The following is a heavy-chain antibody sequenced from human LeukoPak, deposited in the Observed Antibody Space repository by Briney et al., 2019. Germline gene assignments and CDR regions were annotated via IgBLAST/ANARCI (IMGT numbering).Heavy chain of an antibody. CDR2: INHSGST. Sequence: SETLSLTCAVYGGSFSGYYWSWIRQPPGKGLEWIGEINHSGSTNYNPPLKSRVTISVDTSKNQFSLKLSSVTAADTAVYYCARAVGYCSGGSCYGDAFDIWGQGTMVTVSS. D-gene: IGHD2-15*01. CDR3: ARAVGYCSGGSCYGDAFDI. CDR1: GGSFSGYY. J-gene: IGHJ3*02. V-gene: IGHV4-34*01.